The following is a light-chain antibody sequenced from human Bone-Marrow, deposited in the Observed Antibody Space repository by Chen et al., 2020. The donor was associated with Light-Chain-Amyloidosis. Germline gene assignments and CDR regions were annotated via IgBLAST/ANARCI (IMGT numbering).Light chain of an antibody. Sequence: QSVLTQPPSVSGAPGQRVTISCTGSSSNIGAGYDVHWYQKLPGTAPKLLLYGNSNRPSVDPYRFAGSKSGTSASLASTGLEEGDEADYYCQSYDSSLRGWHVVFGGVTKLTFL. CDR2: GNS. CDR3: QSYDSSLRGWHVV. V-gene: IGLV1-40*01. J-gene: IGLJ2*01. CDR1: SSNIGAGYD.